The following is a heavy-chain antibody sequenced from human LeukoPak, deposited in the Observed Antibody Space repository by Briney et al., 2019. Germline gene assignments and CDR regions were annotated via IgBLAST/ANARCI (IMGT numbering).Heavy chain of an antibody. CDR2: AGWAGGTT. D-gene: IGHD3-10*02. CDR1: GFNFDRYT. Sequence: GGSLRLSCATSGFNFDRYTIHWVRQAPGKGLEWVSLAGWAGGTTFYSDSVRGRFTISRDSGRKSVYLQMNSLTTDDTAFYFCAKELDTMFFDYWGQGALVTSPQ. V-gene: IGHV3-43*01. CDR3: AKELDTMFFDY. J-gene: IGHJ4*02.